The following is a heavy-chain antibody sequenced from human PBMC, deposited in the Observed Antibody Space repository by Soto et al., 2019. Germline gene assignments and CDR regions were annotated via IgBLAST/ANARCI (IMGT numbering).Heavy chain of an antibody. Sequence: ESGGGVVQPGRSLRLSCAASGFTFSSYGMHWVRQAPGKGLEWVAGIWYDGSNKYYADSVKGRFTISRDNSKNTLYLQMNSLRAEDTAVYYCARVSVAGPDGAHYYYGMDVWGQGTTVTVSS. CDR3: ARVSVAGPDGAHYYYGMDV. J-gene: IGHJ6*02. D-gene: IGHD6-19*01. CDR2: IWYDGSNK. V-gene: IGHV3-33*01. CDR1: GFTFSSYG.